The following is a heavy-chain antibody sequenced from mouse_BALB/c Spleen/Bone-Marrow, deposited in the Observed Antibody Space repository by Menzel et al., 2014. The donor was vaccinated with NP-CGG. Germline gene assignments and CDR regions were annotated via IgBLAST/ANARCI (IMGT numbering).Heavy chain of an antibody. Sequence: VQLKESGAELVRSGASVKLSCTASGFNIKDYYMHWVKQRPEQGLGWIGWIDPENGDTEYAPKFQGKATMTADTSSNTAYLQLSSLTSEDTAVYYCNRYDWYFDVWGAGTTVTVSS. CDR1: GFNIKDYY. CDR2: IDPENGDT. J-gene: IGHJ1*01. V-gene: IGHV14-4*02. D-gene: IGHD2-14*01. CDR3: NRYDWYFDV.